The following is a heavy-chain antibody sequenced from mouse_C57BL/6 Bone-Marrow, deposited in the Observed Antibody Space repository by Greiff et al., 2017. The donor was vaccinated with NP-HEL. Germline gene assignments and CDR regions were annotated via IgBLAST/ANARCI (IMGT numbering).Heavy chain of an antibody. D-gene: IGHD1-1*01. CDR3: ARHHYGSS. V-gene: IGHV5-12*01. CDR1: GFTFSDYY. J-gene: IGHJ3*01. CDR2: ISNGGGST. Sequence: EVQRVESGGGLVQPGGSLKLSCAASGFTFSDYYMYWVRQTPEKRLEWVAYISNGGGSTYYPDTVKGRFTISRDNAKNTLYLQMSRLKSEDTAMYYCARHHYGSSWGQGTLVTVSA.